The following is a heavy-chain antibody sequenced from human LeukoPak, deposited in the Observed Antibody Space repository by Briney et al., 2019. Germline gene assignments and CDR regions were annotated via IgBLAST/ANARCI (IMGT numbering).Heavy chain of an antibody. CDR2: INTDGRTT. CDR1: GFSFSSYW. V-gene: IGHV3-74*01. J-gene: IGHJ4*02. D-gene: IGHD2-2*02. CDR3: ARDNTYMFDY. Sequence: GGSLRLSCAASGFSFSSYWMNWVRQAPGKGLVWVAHINTDGRTTTYADSVKGRFTVARDNAKNTLYLEMNRLRAEDTAVYYCARDNTYMFDYWGQGTQVTVSS.